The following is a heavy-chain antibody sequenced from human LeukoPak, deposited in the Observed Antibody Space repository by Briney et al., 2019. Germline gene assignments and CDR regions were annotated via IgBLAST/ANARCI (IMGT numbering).Heavy chain of an antibody. CDR1: GGSISSGDYY. J-gene: IGHJ6*02. Sequence: SQTLSLTCTVSGGSISSGDYYWSWIRQPPGKGLEWIGYIYYSGSTYYNPSLKSRVTISVDTSKNQFSLKLSSVTAADTAVYYCARLMRLWFGSEYYYGMDVWGQGTTVTVSS. D-gene: IGHD3-10*01. V-gene: IGHV4-30-4*01. CDR2: IYYSGST. CDR3: ARLMRLWFGSEYYYGMDV.